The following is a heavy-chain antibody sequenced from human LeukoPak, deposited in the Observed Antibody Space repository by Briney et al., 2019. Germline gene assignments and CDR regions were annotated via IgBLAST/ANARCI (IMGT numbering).Heavy chain of an antibody. CDR2: IYYSGST. CDR3: AREYSSGWYPYYFDY. J-gene: IGHJ4*02. V-gene: IGHV4-31*03. CDR1: GGSISSGGHY. D-gene: IGHD6-19*01. Sequence: SETPSLTCTVSGGSISSGGHYWSWIRQHPGKGLEWIGYIYYSGSTYYNPSLKSRVTISVDTSKNQFSLKLSSVTAADTAAYYCAREYSSGWYPYYFDYWGQGTLVTVSS.